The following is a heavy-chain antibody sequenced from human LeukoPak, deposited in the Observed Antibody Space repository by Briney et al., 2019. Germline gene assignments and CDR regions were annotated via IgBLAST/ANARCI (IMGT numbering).Heavy chain of an antibody. V-gene: IGHV4-59*01. CDR3: ARAPRQMVRGVIAPYFDY. Sequence: SETLSLTCTVSGGSISSYYWSWIRQPPGKGLEWIGYIYYSGSTNYNPSLKSRVTISVDTSKNQFSLKLSSVTAADTAVYYCARAPRQMVRGVIAPYFDYWGQGTLVTVSS. CDR1: GGSISSYY. J-gene: IGHJ4*02. CDR2: IYYSGST. D-gene: IGHD3-10*01.